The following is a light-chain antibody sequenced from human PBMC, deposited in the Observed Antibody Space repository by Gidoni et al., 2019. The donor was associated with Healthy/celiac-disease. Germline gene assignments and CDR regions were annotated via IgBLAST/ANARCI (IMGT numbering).Light chain of an antibody. Sequence: DVQMTQSPSSLSASVGDRVTITCPASQSISSYLNWYQQKPGKAPNLLIYAASRLQSGVPSRLSGSGSGTDFNLTISSLQTEDFATYYCQQSDSTPLTFGGGTKVEIK. CDR2: AAS. V-gene: IGKV1-39*01. CDR1: QSISSY. CDR3: QQSDSTPLT. J-gene: IGKJ4*01.